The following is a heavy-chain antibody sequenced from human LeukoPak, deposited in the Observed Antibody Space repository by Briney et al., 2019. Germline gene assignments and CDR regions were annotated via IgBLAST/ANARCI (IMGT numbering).Heavy chain of an antibody. CDR3: ARDRGWTNDGVDI. D-gene: IGHD3-10*01. V-gene: IGHV1-2*02. CDR1: GYTFTGYY. Sequence: GASVKVSCKASGYTFTGYYIHWVRQAPGQGLEWMGWINPNTDATNYAQKFQGRVTMTRDTSISTAYMELNSLRSDDTAVFYCARDRGWTNDGVDIWGQGTMVTVSS. J-gene: IGHJ3*02. CDR2: INPNTDAT.